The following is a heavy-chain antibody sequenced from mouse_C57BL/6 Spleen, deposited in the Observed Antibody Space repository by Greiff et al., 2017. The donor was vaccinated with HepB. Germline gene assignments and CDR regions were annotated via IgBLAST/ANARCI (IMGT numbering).Heavy chain of an antibody. Sequence: QVQLQQSGPELVKPGASVKISCKASGYAFSSSWMNWVKQRPGKGLEWIGRIYPGDGDTNYNGKFKGKATLTADKSSSTAYMQLSSLTSEDSAVYFGARRGTAQATFDYWGQGTTLTVSS. CDR3: ARRGTAQATFDY. D-gene: IGHD3-2*02. CDR2: IYPGDGDT. J-gene: IGHJ2*01. V-gene: IGHV1-82*01. CDR1: GYAFSSSW.